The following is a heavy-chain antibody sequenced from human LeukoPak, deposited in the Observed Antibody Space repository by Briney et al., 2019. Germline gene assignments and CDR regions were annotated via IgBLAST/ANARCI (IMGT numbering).Heavy chain of an antibody. CDR3: AKDQPKSQNAFDI. CDR1: GFSFSSSG. J-gene: IGHJ3*02. V-gene: IGHV3-33*06. CDR2: IWYDGSDK. Sequence: GGSLRLSCAASGFSFSSSGMHWVRQAPGKGLEWVAVIWYDGSDKDYADSVKGRFIISRDNSKNTLYLQMNSLRAEDTAVYYCAKDQPKSQNAFDIWGQGTMVTVSS.